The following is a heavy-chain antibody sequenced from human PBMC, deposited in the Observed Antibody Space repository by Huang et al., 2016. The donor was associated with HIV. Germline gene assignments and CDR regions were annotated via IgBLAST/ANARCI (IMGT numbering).Heavy chain of an antibody. J-gene: IGHJ3*01. CDR1: GDSVDSSYSY. CDR2: IYCNGNT. Sequence: QVQLQESGQGLVKPSDTLSLTCIVSGDSVDSSYSYWGWVRQPPGKGLEWMGSIYCNGNTYDNKYLKRRITMSMDTSKNHFSLNLKTVTAADTAVYYCSRGPSTPATELWGQGTMVTVSS. CDR3: SRGPSTPATEL. V-gene: IGHV4-39*02. D-gene: IGHD1-1*01.